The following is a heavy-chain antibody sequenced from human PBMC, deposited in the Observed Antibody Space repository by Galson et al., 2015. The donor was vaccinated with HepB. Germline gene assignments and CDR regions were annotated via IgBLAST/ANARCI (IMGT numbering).Heavy chain of an antibody. J-gene: IGHJ6*03. V-gene: IGHV1-2*06. CDR2: INPNSGGT. CDR3: ARERPSIAARPPRDYYYYMDV. D-gene: IGHD6-6*01. Sequence: SVKVSCKASGYTFTGYYMHWVRQAPGQGLEWMGRINPNSGGTNYAQKFQGRVTMTRDTSISTAYMELSRLRSDDTAVCYCARERPSIAARPPRDYYYYMDVWGKGTTVTVSS. CDR1: GYTFTGYY.